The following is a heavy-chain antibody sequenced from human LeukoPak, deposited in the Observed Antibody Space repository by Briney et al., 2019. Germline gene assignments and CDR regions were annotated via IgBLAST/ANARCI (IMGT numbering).Heavy chain of an antibody. CDR2: ISGSGDST. D-gene: IGHD3-22*01. CDR1: GFTFSTYA. Sequence: GGSLRLSCATSGFTFSTYAVTGVRQAPGKGLECVSTISGSGDSTYYADSVKARFTISRDNSKDTLYLQMSSVRVDDLAVYYCASDRGRYYDSRGFYWGYYFDSWGQGILVPVST. V-gene: IGHV3-23*01. CDR3: ASDRGRYYDSRGFYWGYYFDS. J-gene: IGHJ4*02.